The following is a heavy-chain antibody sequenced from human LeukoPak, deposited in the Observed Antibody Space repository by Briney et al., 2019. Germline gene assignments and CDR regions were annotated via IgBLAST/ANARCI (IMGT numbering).Heavy chain of an antibody. CDR2: INPNSGGT. V-gene: IGHV1-2*02. D-gene: IGHD5-18*01. CDR3: ARDERDGGDTAMLGANNWFDP. J-gene: IGHJ5*02. Sequence: ASVKVFCKASGYTFTGYYMHWVRQAPGQGLEWMGWINPNSGGTNYAQKFQGRVTMTRDTSISTAYMELSRLRSDDTAVYYCARDERDGGDTAMLGANNWFDPWGQGTLVTVSS. CDR1: GYTFTGYY.